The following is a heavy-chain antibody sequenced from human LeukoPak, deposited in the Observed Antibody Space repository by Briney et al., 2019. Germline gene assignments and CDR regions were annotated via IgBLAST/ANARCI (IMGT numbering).Heavy chain of an antibody. J-gene: IGHJ4*02. V-gene: IGHV4-34*01. CDR2: INHSGST. CDR1: GGSFSGYY. CDR3: ARGSRLAGIDY. D-gene: IGHD6-19*01. Sequence: SETLSLTCGVYGGSFSGYYWSWIRQPPGKGLEWIGEINHSGSTNYNPSLKSRVTISVDTSKNQFSLKLSSVTAADTAVYYCARGSRLAGIDYWGQGTLVTVSS.